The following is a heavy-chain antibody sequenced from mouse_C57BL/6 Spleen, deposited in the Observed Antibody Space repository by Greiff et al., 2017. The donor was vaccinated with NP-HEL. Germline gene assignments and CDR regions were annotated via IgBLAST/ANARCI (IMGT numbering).Heavy chain of an antibody. J-gene: IGHJ4*01. CDR2: IDPSDSET. V-gene: IGHV1-52*01. CDR3: ASLHYYGSSYRAMDY. D-gene: IGHD1-1*01. Sequence: VQLQQPGAELVRPGSSVKLSCKASGYTFTSYWMHWVKQRPIQGLEWIGNIDPSDSETHYNQKFKDKATLTVDKSSSTAYMQLSSLTSEDSAVYYCASLHYYGSSYRAMDYWGQGTSVTVSS. CDR1: GYTFTSYW.